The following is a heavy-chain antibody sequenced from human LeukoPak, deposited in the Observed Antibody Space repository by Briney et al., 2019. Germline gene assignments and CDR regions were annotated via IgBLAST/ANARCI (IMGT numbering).Heavy chain of an antibody. Sequence: PSETLSLTCAVYGGSFSADYWSWIRQPPGKGLEWIAEIGHSGDTNYNPSLKSRVIISIDTSNNQFSLSLTSVTAADTAVYYCARNGYYSIDYWGQGTLVTVSS. CDR2: IGHSGDT. V-gene: IGHV4-34*01. CDR1: GGSFSADY. J-gene: IGHJ4*02. CDR3: ARNGYYSIDY. D-gene: IGHD3-3*01.